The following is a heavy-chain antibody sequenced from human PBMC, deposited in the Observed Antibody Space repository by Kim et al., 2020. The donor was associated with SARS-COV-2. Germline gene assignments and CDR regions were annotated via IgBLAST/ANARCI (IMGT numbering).Heavy chain of an antibody. CDR2: ISSSSSYI. D-gene: IGHD1-1*01. V-gene: IGHV3-21*01. J-gene: IGHJ6*02. CDR1: GFTFSSYS. CDR3: ARDWSGTRPYYYYGMDV. Sequence: GGSLRLSCAASGFTFSSYSMNWVRQAPGKGLEWVSSISSSSSYIYYADSVKGRFTISRDNAKNSLYLQMNSLRAEDTAVYYCARDWSGTRPYYYYGMDVWGQGTTVTVSS.